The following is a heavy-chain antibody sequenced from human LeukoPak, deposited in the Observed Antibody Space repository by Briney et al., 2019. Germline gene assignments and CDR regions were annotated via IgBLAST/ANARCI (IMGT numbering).Heavy chain of an antibody. CDR1: GYTFTGYY. CDR2: INPNSGGT. J-gene: IGHJ4*02. V-gene: IGHV1-2*06. CDR3: ARGGYYDILTGYYPNGVFDY. D-gene: IGHD3-9*01. Sequence: ASVKVSCKASGYTFTGYYMHWVRQAPGQGLEWMGRINPNSGGTNYAQKFQGRVTMTRDTSISTAYMELSRLRSDDTAVYYCARGGYYDILTGYYPNGVFDYWGQGTLVTVSS.